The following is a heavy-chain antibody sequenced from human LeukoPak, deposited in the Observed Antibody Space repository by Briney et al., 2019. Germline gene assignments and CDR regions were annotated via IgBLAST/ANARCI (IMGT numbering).Heavy chain of an antibody. V-gene: IGHV3-30-3*01. Sequence: GGSLRLSCAASGFTFSSYAMHWVRQAPGKGLEWVAVISYDGSNKYYADSVKGRFTISRDNSKNTLYLQMNSLRAEDTAVYYRARRRSGSYVYWFDPWGQGTLVTVSS. CDR2: ISYDGSNK. CDR1: GFTFSSYA. CDR3: ARRRSGSYVYWFDP. D-gene: IGHD1-26*01. J-gene: IGHJ5*02.